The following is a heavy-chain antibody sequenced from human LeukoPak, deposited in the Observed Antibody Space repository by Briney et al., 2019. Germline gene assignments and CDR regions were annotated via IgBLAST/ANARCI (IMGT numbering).Heavy chain of an antibody. CDR2: IIPVFHTA. CDR1: GESFSSHG. V-gene: IGHV1-69*05. D-gene: IGHD3-22*01. J-gene: IGHJ3*02. Sequence: SVKVSCKTSGESFSSHGISWVRQAPGQGLEWMGGIIPVFHTAKYAQNFQDRLTITTDESTDTVYMELSSLRFEDTAVYCCARDYNFDSSPYDDGLDIWGQGTMVTVSS. CDR3: ARDYNFDSSPYDDGLDI.